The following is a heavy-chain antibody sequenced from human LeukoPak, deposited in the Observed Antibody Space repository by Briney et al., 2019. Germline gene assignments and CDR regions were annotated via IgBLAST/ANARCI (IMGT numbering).Heavy chain of an antibody. J-gene: IGHJ4*02. CDR2: ISSSGGTR. V-gene: IGHV3-48*03. Sequence: PGGTLRLSRAASGFAFSVYEMYGVPQAPGRGLEGVTDISSSGGTRHYADSVKGRFTIPRHNAKNRLYLQMQSVRDQHTPVYFSATLTVASSFDYWRRGTLVTVSS. CDR3: ATLTVASSFDY. D-gene: IGHD6-19*01. CDR1: GFAFSVYE.